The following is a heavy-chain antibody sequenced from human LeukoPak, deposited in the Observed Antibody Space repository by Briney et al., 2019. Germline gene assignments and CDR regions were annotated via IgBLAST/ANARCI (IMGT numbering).Heavy chain of an antibody. CDR2: IYYSGST. Sequence: SETLSLTCTVSGGSISSSTYYWGWIRQPPGKGLEWIGSIYYSGSTYYNPSLKSLVTISGDTSKNQFSLKLSSMTAADTAVYYCATRTIAAPTSKFFDSWGQGTLVTVSS. CDR1: GGSISSSTYY. D-gene: IGHD6-13*01. CDR3: ATRTIAAPTSKFFDS. J-gene: IGHJ4*02. V-gene: IGHV4-39*01.